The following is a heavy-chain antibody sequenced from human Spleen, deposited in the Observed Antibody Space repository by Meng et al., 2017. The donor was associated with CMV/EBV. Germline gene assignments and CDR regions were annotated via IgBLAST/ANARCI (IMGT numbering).Heavy chain of an antibody. CDR1: GGSIRGYA. D-gene: IGHD2-21*02. V-gene: IGHV4-4*07. CDR2: IYSSGST. CDR3: ARVGAYCGGDCYLDY. J-gene: IGHJ4*02. Sequence: VQLQGSGPGLVKPSETLSLTCTVSGGSIRGYAWSWIRQPAGKGLEWIGRIYSSGSTNYNPSLKSRVTVSVDTSKTQFSLRLSSVTAADTAVYYCARVGAYCGGDCYLDYWGQGTLVTVSS.